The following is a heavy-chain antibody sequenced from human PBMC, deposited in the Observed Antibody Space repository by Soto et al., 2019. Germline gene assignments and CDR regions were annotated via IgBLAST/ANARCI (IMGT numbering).Heavy chain of an antibody. D-gene: IGHD6-19*01. CDR3: AREGIGIAVAGNGNYYYYGMDV. V-gene: IGHV1-2*04. CDR1: GYTFTGYC. Sequence: ASVKVSCKASGYTFTGYCMHWVRQAPGQGLEWMGWINPNSGGTNYAQKFQGWVTMTRDTSISTAYMELSRLRSDDTAVYYCAREGIGIAVAGNGNYYYYGMDVWGQGTTVTVSS. J-gene: IGHJ6*02. CDR2: INPNSGGT.